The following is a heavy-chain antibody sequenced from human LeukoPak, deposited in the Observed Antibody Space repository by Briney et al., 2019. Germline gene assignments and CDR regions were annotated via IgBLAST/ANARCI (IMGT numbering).Heavy chain of an antibody. J-gene: IGHJ4*02. CDR1: GGSISSYY. V-gene: IGHV4-59*01. D-gene: IGHD5-24*01. Sequence: PSETLSLTCTVSGGSISSYYWSWIRQPPGKGLEWIGYISYSGNTNYNPSLKSRVTISVDTSKSHFTLRLFSVTAADTAVYYCARLRRDGYNELLDYWGQGTLVTVPS. CDR2: ISYSGNT. CDR3: ARLRRDGYNELLDY.